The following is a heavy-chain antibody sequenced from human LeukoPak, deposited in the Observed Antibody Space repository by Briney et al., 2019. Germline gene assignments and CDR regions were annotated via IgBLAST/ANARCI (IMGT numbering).Heavy chain of an antibody. J-gene: IGHJ4*02. CDR3: AKDIVGTRGVGVFDY. V-gene: IGHV3-23*01. Sequence: PGGSLRLSCAASGFTFSIDAMSCGPEAPGEGRGCVSPIFVIVVSTYYAHSVKGRVTISRDNSTNTLYLQMKSMRAEDTAVYYCAKDIVGTRGVGVFDYWGQGTLVTV. CDR2: IFVIVVST. D-gene: IGHD5-12*01. CDR1: GFTFSIDA.